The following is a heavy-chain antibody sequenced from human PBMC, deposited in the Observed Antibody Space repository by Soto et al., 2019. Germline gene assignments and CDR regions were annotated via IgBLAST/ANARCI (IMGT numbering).Heavy chain of an antibody. Sequence: SETLSLTCTVSGGSISSYYWSWIRQPPGKGLEWIGYIYYSGSTNYNPSLKSRVTISVDTSKNQFSLKLSSVTAADTAVYYCARRWGSTFDFWGQGTLVTVSS. CDR3: ARRWGSTFDF. CDR2: IYYSGST. D-gene: IGHD1-26*01. V-gene: IGHV4-59*01. J-gene: IGHJ4*02. CDR1: GGSISSYY.